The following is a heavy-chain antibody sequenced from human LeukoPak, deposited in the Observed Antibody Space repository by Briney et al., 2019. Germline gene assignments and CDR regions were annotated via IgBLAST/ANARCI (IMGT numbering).Heavy chain of an antibody. CDR1: GGSLSGYY. CDR2: INHSGST. CDR3: ASDYSSSSGAFDI. Sequence: PSETLSLTCAVYGGSLSGYYWSWIRQPPGKGLEWIGEINHSGSTNYNPSLKSRVTISVDTSKNQFSPKLSSVTAADTAVYYCASDYSSSSGAFDIWGQGTMVTVSS. D-gene: IGHD6-6*01. J-gene: IGHJ3*02. V-gene: IGHV4-34*01.